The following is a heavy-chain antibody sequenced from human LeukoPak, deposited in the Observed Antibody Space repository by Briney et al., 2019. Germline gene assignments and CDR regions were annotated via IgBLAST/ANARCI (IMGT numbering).Heavy chain of an antibody. Sequence: SGTLCLSPAVSGGSLSSSYTSWSWQPPGEGVGWGGYIYYSGGTNYNPSPKSRVTISVATSKNQSSLKLSSVIAADTAVYYCARAVRDRGVILPWFDPWGQATLVTVSA. CDR3: ARAVRDRGVILPWFDP. J-gene: IGHJ5*02. CDR1: GGSLSSSY. CDR2: IYYSGGT. V-gene: IGHV4-59*01. D-gene: IGHD3-10*01.